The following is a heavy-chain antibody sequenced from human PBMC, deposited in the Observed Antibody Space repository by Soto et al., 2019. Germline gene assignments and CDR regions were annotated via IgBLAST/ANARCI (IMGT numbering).Heavy chain of an antibody. Sequence: RSLTCTVSGGSISSSSYYWGWIRHPPGKGLEWIGSIYYSGSTYYNPSLKSRVTISVDTSKNQFSLKLSSVTAADTAVYYCARHVGFWSGYSGFDYWGQGTLVTVSS. CDR1: GGSISSSSYY. D-gene: IGHD3-3*01. J-gene: IGHJ4*02. V-gene: IGHV4-39*01. CDR3: ARHVGFWSGYSGFDY. CDR2: IYYSGST.